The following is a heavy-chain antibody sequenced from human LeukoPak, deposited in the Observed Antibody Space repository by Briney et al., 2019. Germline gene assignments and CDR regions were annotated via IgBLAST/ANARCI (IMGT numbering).Heavy chain of an antibody. J-gene: IGHJ4*02. CDR1: GDSIFSYY. D-gene: IGHD3-22*01. Sequence: SETLSLTCTVSGDSIFSYYWNWIRQPPGKGLEWIGYIYSNGITSYNPSLRSRGTISIATSKNQFSLKLSSVTAADTAVFYCARVRPRGSSGYPDYWGQGTLVTVSS. CDR3: ARVRPRGSSGYPDY. V-gene: IGHV4-4*08. CDR2: IYSNGIT.